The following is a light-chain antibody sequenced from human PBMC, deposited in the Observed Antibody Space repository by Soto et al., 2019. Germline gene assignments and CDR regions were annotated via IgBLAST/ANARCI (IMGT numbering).Light chain of an antibody. CDR2: GAS. CDR3: QWYSGSQP. J-gene: IGKJ4*01. CDR1: QSVNSLY. Sequence: EIVLTQSPGTLSLSPGETATLSCRASQSVNSLYLAWYQQKPGQAPRLLIYGASSRATGIPDRFSGSGSGTDFTLTISRLEPEDFAVYYCQWYSGSQPFGGGTKVDIK. V-gene: IGKV3-20*01.